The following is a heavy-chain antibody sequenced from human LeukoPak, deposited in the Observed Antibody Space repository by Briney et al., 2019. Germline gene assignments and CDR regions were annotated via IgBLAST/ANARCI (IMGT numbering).Heavy chain of an antibody. D-gene: IGHD2-2*01. CDR2: IYTSGST. CDR3: ARVVPAAARIFDL. CDR1: GGPISSGSYY. J-gene: IGHJ2*01. Sequence: SETLSLTCTVSGGPISSGSYYWSWIRQPAGKGLEWIGRIYTSGSTNYNPSLKSRVTISVDTSKNQFSLKLSSVTAADTAVYYCARVVPAAARIFDLWGRGTLVTVSS. V-gene: IGHV4-61*02.